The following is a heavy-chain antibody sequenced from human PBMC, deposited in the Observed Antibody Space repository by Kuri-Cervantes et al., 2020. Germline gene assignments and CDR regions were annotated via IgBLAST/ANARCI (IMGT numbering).Heavy chain of an antibody. V-gene: IGHV4-59*01. D-gene: IGHD4-17*01. CDR2: IYYXGST. Sequence: SETLSLTCTVSGASISSYSWSWIRQPPGKGLESIGYIYYXGSTSYKPSLKSRVTISVDTSKNQVSLKLSSVTAADTAVYYCARDGSGXFVNAFDIWGQGTMVTVSS. CDR1: GASISSYS. J-gene: IGHJ3*02. CDR3: ARDGSGXFVNAFDI.